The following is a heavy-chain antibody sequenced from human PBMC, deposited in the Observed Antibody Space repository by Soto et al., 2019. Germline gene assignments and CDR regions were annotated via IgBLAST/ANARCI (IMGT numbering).Heavy chain of an antibody. Sequence: LRLSCAASGFTFSSYAMHWVRQAPGKGLEWVAVISYDGSNKYYADSVKGRFTISRDNSKNTLYLQMNSLRAEDTAVYYCARGEIAGYYYYGMDVWGQGTTVTV. D-gene: IGHD1-26*01. CDR3: ARGEIAGYYYYGMDV. CDR1: GFTFSSYA. V-gene: IGHV3-30-3*01. CDR2: ISYDGSNK. J-gene: IGHJ6*02.